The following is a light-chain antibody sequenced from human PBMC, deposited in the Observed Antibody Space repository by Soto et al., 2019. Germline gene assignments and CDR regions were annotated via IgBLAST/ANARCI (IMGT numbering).Light chain of an antibody. V-gene: IGKV3-20*01. CDR3: QQYGTSVLVS. J-gene: IGKJ4*01. Sequence: EVVLTQSPGTLSLSAGERATLSCRASQRVLNNYVAWYQQKPGQAPRLLIYDASSRASGIPDRFSGSGSGTAFSLTISRLEPEDFAVYYCQQYGTSVLVSFGGGTKVELK. CDR2: DAS. CDR1: QRVLNNY.